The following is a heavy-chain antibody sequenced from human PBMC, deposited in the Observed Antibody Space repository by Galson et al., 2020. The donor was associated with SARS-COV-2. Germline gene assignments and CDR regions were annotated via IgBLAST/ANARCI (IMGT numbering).Heavy chain of an antibody. D-gene: IGHD3-3*01. CDR3: AHLEGADFGSGYSLADY. CDR1: GFSLSTYGVG. Sequence: SGPTLVQPTQTLTMTCAFSGFSLSTYGVGVAWIRQPPGKALEWLALIYWDDDKRYSPFLKSRLTISKETSINHVVLTMTNMDPLDTATYYCAHLEGADFGSGYSLADYWGQGMLVSVSS. J-gene: IGHJ4*02. V-gene: IGHV2-5*02. CDR2: IYWDDDK.